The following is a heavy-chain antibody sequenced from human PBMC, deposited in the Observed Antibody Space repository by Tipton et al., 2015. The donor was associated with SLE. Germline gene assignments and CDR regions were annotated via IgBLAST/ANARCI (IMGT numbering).Heavy chain of an antibody. D-gene: IGHD5-24*01. CDR2: INHSGST. Sequence: TLSLTCAVYGGSFSGYYWSWIRQPPGKGLEWIGEINHSGSTYYNPSLKSRVTISVDRSKNQFSLKLSSVTAADTAVYYCARDLRRAGPDAFDIWGQGTMVTVSS. CDR1: GGSFSGYY. V-gene: IGHV4-34*01. J-gene: IGHJ3*02. CDR3: ARDLRRAGPDAFDI.